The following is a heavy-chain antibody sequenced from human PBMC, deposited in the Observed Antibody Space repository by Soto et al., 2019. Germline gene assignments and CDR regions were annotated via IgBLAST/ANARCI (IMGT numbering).Heavy chain of an antibody. D-gene: IGHD3-10*01. Sequence: SETLSLTCTVSGGSISSYYWSWIRQPPGKGLEWIGYIYYSGSTNYNPSLKSRVTISVDTSKNQFSLKLSSVTAADTAVYYCAREKRSWLRISGSYYDNWFDPWGQGTLVTVSS. CDR2: IYYSGST. V-gene: IGHV4-59*01. CDR1: GGSISSYY. CDR3: AREKRSWLRISGSYYDNWFDP. J-gene: IGHJ5*02.